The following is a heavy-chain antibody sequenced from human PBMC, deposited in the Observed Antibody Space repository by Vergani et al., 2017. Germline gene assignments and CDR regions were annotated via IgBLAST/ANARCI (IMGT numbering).Heavy chain of an antibody. CDR2: ISGSGGST. CDR1: GFTFSSYA. J-gene: IGHJ4*02. D-gene: IGHD3-3*01. Sequence: EVQLLESGGGLVQPGGSLRLSCAASGFTFSSYAMSWVRQAPGKGLEWVSAISGSGGSTYYADSVKGRFTISRDNSKNTLYLRMNSLRAEDTAVYYCAKVPYYDFWSGWADYWGQGTLVTVSS. CDR3: AKVPYYDFWSGWADY. V-gene: IGHV3-23*01.